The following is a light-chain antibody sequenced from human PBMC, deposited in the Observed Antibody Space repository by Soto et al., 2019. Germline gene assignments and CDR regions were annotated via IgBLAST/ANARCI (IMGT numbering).Light chain of an antibody. J-gene: IGKJ1*01. CDR3: QQYTAWPLT. CDR2: GIS. CDR1: QSVTSNY. Sequence: EIVLTQSPATLSLSPGERATLSCRASQSVTSNYLAWYQQKPGKAPRVLIHGISNRATGVPGRFSGSGSGTDFTLTISRLEPEDFAVYYCQQYTAWPLTFGQGTKVDIK. V-gene: IGKV3-20*01.